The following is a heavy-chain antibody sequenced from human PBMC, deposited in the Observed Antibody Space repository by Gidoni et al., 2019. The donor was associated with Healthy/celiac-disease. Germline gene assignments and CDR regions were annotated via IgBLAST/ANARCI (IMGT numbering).Heavy chain of an antibody. D-gene: IGHD3-22*01. CDR2: ISGSGGST. Sequence: EVQLLESGGGLVQPGGSLRLAWAASGFILSSYAMSWVRQAPGKGLEWVSAISGSGGSTYYADSVKGRFTISRDNSKNTLYLQMNSLRAEDTAVYYCAKRYYDSSGCFDYWGQGTLVTVSS. CDR3: AKRYYDSSGCFDY. V-gene: IGHV3-23*01. J-gene: IGHJ4*02. CDR1: GFILSSYA.